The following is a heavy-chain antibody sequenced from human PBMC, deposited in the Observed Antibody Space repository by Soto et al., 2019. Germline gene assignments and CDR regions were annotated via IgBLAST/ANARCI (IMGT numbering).Heavy chain of an antibody. CDR1: GGSISSGANY. V-gene: IGHV4-39*01. Sequence: TSETRSVTCTVSGGSISSGANYWGWIRQSSGKGPERIGRVCYSGGTYYTPSPKSRVTISVHTATNLFSLKLTSVTAAEPAVYFCATTIVGYCSGGVCCRANYKFAYWGQGTPVT. D-gene: IGHD2-15*01. CDR3: ATTIVGYCSGGVCCRANYKFAY. J-gene: IGHJ4*02. CDR2: VCYSGGT.